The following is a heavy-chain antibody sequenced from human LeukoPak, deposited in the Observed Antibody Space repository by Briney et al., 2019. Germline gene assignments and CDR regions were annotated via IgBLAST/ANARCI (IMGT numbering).Heavy chain of an antibody. CDR1: GFTFSKYW. D-gene: IGHD6-19*01. CDR3: ATKQWLAPPPDS. V-gene: IGHV3-74*01. Sequence: PGGSLRLSCAAPGFTFSKYWMLWVRQAPGKGLESVSRINTDGTVTTYPDSVKGRFTVYRDNADNTMFLQMHSVRDEDTAVYYCATKQWLAPPPDSWGQGTPVTVSS. CDR2: INTDGTVT. J-gene: IGHJ4*02.